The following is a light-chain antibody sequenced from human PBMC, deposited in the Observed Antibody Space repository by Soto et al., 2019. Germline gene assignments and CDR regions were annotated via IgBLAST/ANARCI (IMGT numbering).Light chain of an antibody. J-gene: IGLJ1*01. CDR3: CSYAGSSTFYV. CDR1: SSDVGSYNL. Sequence: QSVLTQPASVSGSPGPSITISCTGTSSDVGSYNLVSWYQQHPGKAPKLMIYEGSKRPSGVSNRFSGSKSGNTASLTISGLQAEDEADYYCCSYAGSSTFYVFGTGTKV. CDR2: EGS. V-gene: IGLV2-23*01.